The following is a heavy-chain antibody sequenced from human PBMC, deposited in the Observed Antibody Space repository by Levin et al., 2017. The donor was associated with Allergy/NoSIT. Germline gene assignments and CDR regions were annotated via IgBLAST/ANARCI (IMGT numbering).Heavy chain of an antibody. CDR1: GGSISSYY. CDR3: ACSKMATIYDF. J-gene: IGHJ4*02. Sequence: SETLSLTCTVSGGSISSYYWGWIRQPPGKGLEWIGYIHYSGSTNYNPSLKSRVTISVDTSKNQFSLKVSSVTAADTAVYYCACSKMATIYDFWGQGTLVTVSS. D-gene: IGHD5-24*01. CDR2: IHYSGST. V-gene: IGHV4-59*01.